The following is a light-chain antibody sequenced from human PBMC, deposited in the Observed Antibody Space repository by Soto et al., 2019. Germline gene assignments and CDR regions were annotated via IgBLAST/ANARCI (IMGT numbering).Light chain of an antibody. J-gene: IGKJ4*01. Sequence: DIQMTQSPSSLSASVGDRVTITCRASQGISNYLAWYQQKPGKVPKLLIYAASTLQSGVPSRFSGSGSGTDFTFTISSLQPEDVATYYCQWYNKALSCGGGTKVEIK. CDR2: AAS. CDR3: QWYNKALS. V-gene: IGKV1-27*01. CDR1: QGISNY.